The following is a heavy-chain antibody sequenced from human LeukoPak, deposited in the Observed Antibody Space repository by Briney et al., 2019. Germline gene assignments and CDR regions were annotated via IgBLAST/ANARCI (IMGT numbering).Heavy chain of an antibody. D-gene: IGHD1-26*01. CDR1: GGSFSGYH. J-gene: IGHJ4*02. CDR2: INHSGST. Sequence: SETLSLTCAVYGGSFSGYHWSWIRQPPGKGLEWIGEINHSGSTNYNPSLKSRVTISVDTSKNQFSLKLSSVTAADTAVYYCASFPPVGAPDFGYWGQGTLVTVSS. CDR3: ASFPPVGAPDFGY. V-gene: IGHV4-34*01.